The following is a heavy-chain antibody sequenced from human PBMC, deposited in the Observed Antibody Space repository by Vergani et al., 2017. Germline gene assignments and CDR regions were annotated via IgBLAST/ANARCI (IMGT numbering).Heavy chain of an antibody. CDR3: AKDGKQQLVLGN. J-gene: IGHJ4*02. CDR1: GFTFSSYA. Sequence: EVQLLESGGGLVQPGGSLRLSCAASGFTFSSYAMSWARQAPGKGLEWVSAISGSGGSTYYADSVKGRFTISRDNSKNTLYLQMNSLRAEDTAVYYCAKDGKQQLVLGNWGQGTLVTVSS. V-gene: IGHV3-23*01. D-gene: IGHD6-13*01. CDR2: ISGSGGST.